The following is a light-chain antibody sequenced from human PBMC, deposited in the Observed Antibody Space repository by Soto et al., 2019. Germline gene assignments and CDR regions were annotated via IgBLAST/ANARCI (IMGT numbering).Light chain of an antibody. CDR1: SGHSSYA. J-gene: IGLJ2*01. Sequence: QAVVTQSPSASASLGASVKLTCTLSSGHSSYAIAWHQQQPEKGPRYLMKLNSDGSHSKGDGIPDRFSGSSSGAERYLTSSSLQSEDEANNYCQTWGTGIQEVFGGGNKLTV. V-gene: IGLV4-69*01. CDR2: LNSDGSH. CDR3: QTWGTGIQEV.